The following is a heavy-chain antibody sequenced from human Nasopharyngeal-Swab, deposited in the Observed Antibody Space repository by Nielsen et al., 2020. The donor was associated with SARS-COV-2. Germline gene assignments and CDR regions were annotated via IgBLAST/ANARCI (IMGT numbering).Heavy chain of an antibody. J-gene: IGHJ5*02. V-gene: IGHV4-59*13. D-gene: IGHD3-10*01. CDR1: GGSISSYY. CDR3: GRGVGRDNWFDP. Sequence: SETLSLTCTVSGGSISSYYWSWIRQPPGKGLEWIGYIYYSGSTNYNPSLKSRVTISVDTSKNQFSLKLSSVTAADTAVYYCGRGVGRDNWFDPWGQGTLVTVSS. CDR2: IYYSGST.